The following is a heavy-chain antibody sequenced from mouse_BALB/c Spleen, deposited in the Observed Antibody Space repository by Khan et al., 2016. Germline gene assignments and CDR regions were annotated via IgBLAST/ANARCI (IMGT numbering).Heavy chain of an antibody. Sequence: EVKLLESGGGLVQPGGSLKRLCAASGFDPSRYWMSWVRPAPGTGLEWIGEINPDSSTINYTPSLKDKFIISRDNAQNTLYLQMSKVRSGDTALYDCARHHYYGRFACWGQGTLVTVAA. CDR1: GFDPSRYW. V-gene: IGHV4-1*02. CDR2: INPDSSTI. CDR3: ARHHYYGRFAC. D-gene: IGHD1-2*01. J-gene: IGHJ3*01.